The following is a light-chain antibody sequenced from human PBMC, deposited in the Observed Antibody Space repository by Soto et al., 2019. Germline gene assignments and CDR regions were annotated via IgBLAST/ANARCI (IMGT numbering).Light chain of an antibody. CDR2: DAS. Sequence: DIQMTQSPSILSASVGDRVTITCRTSQSITTWLAWYQQKPGKAPKLLIYDASSLKSGVPSRFSGSGSGTKFTLTINSLQPDDFATYYCQQYNSYLWTFGQGTKVEVK. CDR3: QQYNSYLWT. CDR1: QSITTW. J-gene: IGKJ1*01. V-gene: IGKV1-5*01.